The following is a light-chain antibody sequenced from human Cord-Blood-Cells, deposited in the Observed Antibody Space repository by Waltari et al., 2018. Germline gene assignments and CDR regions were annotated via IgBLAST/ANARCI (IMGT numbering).Light chain of an antibody. V-gene: IGKV1-5*01. CDR3: QQYNSYST. CDR1: QSISSW. Sequence: DIQMTQSPSTLSASVGDRVTITCRASQSISSWLAWYQQKPGKAPKLLIYDASSLESVVPLRFGGRAAGTEITPTISSLQPDDVAAYCCQQYNSYSTFGQGTKVEIK. J-gene: IGKJ1*01. CDR2: DAS.